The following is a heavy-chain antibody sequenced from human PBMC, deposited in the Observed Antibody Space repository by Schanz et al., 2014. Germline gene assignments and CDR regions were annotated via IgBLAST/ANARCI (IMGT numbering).Heavy chain of an antibody. CDR1: GYSFSTYA. D-gene: IGHD2-2*01. CDR2: INTKTGNP. J-gene: IGHJ4*02. Sequence: QVQLVQSGAEVKKPGASVKVSCKTSGYSFSTYAMNWVRQAPEQGLEWMGWINTKTGNPTYAQGFTVRFGFSLYTSVSTTHLQITKLKAGDAAVHYCERGYCAGTSCPIFDYWGQGTLVTVSS. V-gene: IGHV7-4-1*02. CDR3: ERGYCAGTSCPIFDY.